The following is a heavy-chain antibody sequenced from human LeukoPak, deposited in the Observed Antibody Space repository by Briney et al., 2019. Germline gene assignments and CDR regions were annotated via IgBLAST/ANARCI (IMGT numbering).Heavy chain of an antibody. CDR1: GFTVSSNY. CDR3: ARSIPGIAAAGTNYYYYMDV. CDR2: IYSGDST. Sequence: GGSLRLSCAASGFTVSSNYMSWVRQAPGKGLEWVSVIYSGDSTYYADSVKGRFTISRDNSKNTLYLQMNSLRAEDTAVYYCARSIPGIAAAGTNYYYYMDVWGKGTTVTVSS. D-gene: IGHD6-13*01. J-gene: IGHJ6*03. V-gene: IGHV3-53*01.